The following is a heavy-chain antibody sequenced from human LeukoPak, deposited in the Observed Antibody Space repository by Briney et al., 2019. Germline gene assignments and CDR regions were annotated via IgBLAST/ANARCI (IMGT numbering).Heavy chain of an antibody. J-gene: IGHJ3*02. CDR1: GFTFSGSA. CDR2: IRGKANSYAT. V-gene: IGHV3-73*01. D-gene: IGHD3-10*01. Sequence: SGGSLRLSCAASGFTFSGSAMHWVRQASGKGLEWVGRIRGKANSYATAYAASVKGRFTISRDDSKNTAYLQMNSLKTEDTAVYYCTRHALLYGSGSYYRAFDIWGQGTMVTVSS. CDR3: TRHALLYGSGSYYRAFDI.